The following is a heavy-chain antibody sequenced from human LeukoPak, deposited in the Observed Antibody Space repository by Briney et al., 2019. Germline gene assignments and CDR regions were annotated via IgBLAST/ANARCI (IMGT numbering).Heavy chain of an antibody. D-gene: IGHD5-12*01. J-gene: IGHJ6*02. Sequence: ASVKVSCKASGYTFTSYYMHWVRQAPGQGLEWMGIINPSGGSTSYAQKFQGRVTMTRDTSTSTVYMELSSLRSEDTAVYYCARVSGATITTYYGMDVWGQGTTVTVS. CDR2: INPSGGST. V-gene: IGHV1-46*01. CDR3: ARVSGATITTYYGMDV. CDR1: GYTFTSYY.